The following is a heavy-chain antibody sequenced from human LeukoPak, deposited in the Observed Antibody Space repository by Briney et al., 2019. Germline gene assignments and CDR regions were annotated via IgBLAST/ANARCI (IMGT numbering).Heavy chain of an antibody. Sequence: SETLSVTCTVSGGSISSGSYYWSRIRQPAGEGLEWIGRIYTSGSTNYNPSLKSRVTISVDTSKNQFSLKLSSVTAADTAVYYCASPTSTARGYFDLWGRGTLVTVSS. D-gene: IGHD5-18*01. CDR2: IYTSGST. CDR1: GGSISSGSYY. CDR3: ASPTSTARGYFDL. V-gene: IGHV4-61*02. J-gene: IGHJ2*01.